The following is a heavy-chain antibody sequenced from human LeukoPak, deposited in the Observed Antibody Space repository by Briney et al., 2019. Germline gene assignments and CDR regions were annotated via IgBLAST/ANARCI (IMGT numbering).Heavy chain of an antibody. CDR2: ISSSSSYI. CDR1: GFTFSSYS. Sequence: PGGSLRLSCAASGFTFSSYSMNWVRQAPGKGLEWVSSISSSSSYIYYADSVKGRFTISRDNAKNSLYLQMNSLRAEDTAVYYCARDGSLVRGVIKGIDYWGQGTLVTVSS. CDR3: ARDGSLVRGVIKGIDY. D-gene: IGHD3-10*01. V-gene: IGHV3-21*01. J-gene: IGHJ4*02.